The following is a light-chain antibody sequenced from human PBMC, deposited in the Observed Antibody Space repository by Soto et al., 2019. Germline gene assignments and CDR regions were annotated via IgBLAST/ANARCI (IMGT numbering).Light chain of an antibody. Sequence: DIQMTQSPSTLSASVGDRVTITCRASQSISGWLAWYQQKPGKAPKLLIYKASSLESGLPSRFSGSGSGTEFNLTISSLQPDDFATYYCQQYNNYGSWTFGQGTKVEIK. CDR2: KAS. CDR3: QQYNNYGSWT. CDR1: QSISGW. J-gene: IGKJ1*01. V-gene: IGKV1-5*03.